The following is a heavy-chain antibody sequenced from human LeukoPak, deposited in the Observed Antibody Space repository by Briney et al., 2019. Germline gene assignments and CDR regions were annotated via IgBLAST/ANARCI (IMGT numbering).Heavy chain of an antibody. Sequence: ASVRVSCKASGYTFTSYAMHWVRQAPGQRLEWMGWINAGNGSTKYSQKFQGRVTITRDTSASTAYMELSSLRSEDTAVYYCVVVATFFRYNWFDPWGQGTLVTVSS. CDR2: INAGNGST. D-gene: IGHD2-15*01. CDR1: GYTFTSYA. V-gene: IGHV1-3*01. J-gene: IGHJ5*02. CDR3: VVVATFFRYNWFDP.